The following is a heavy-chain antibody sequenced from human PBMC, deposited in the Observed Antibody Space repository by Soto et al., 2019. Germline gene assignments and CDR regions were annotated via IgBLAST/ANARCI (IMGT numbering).Heavy chain of an antibody. V-gene: IGHV3-30*03. J-gene: IGHJ4*02. D-gene: IGHD1-1*01. CDR2: ISYDGNNK. Sequence: QVQLVESGGGVVQPGRSLRLSCAVSGFSLNSYGMHWVRQAPGEGLEWVAVISYDGNNKYYADSVKGRFTISRDNSKNTLYLEMNSLRGEDSAVYYCARRGTGTADYWGQGTLVTVSS. CDR1: GFSLNSYG. CDR3: ARRGTGTADY.